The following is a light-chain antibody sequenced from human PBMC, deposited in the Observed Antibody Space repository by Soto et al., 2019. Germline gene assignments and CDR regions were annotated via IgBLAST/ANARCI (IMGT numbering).Light chain of an antibody. CDR2: DTS. J-gene: IGKJ5*01. CDR3: QQYGTSEII. V-gene: IGKV3-20*01. CDR1: QTLSNSF. Sequence: EIVLTQSPGTLSLSPGERATLSCRASQTLSNSFIAWYQQKPGQAPRLLIYDTSSRATGVPDRYSASGSGTDFTLTINRLEPEDFAVFFCQQYGTSEIIFGQGTRLETK.